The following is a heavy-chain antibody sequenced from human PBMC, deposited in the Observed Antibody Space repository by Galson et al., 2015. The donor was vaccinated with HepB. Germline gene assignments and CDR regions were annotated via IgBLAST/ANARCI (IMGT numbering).Heavy chain of an antibody. D-gene: IGHD4-11*01. CDR3: ARIINNDYSNPYYYMDV. V-gene: IGHV4-61*02. CDR1: GGSISSGSYY. J-gene: IGHJ6*03. Sequence: TLSLTCTVSGGSISSGSYYWSWIRQPAGKGLEWIGRIYTSGSTNYNPSLKSRVTMSVDTSKNQFSLKLSSVTAADTAVYYCARIINNDYSNPYYYMDVWGKGTTVTVSS. CDR2: IYTSGST.